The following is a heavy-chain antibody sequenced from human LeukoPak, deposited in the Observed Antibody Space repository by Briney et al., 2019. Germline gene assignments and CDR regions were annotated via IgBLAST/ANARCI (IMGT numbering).Heavy chain of an antibody. J-gene: IGHJ4*02. CDR3: ARTRYYDFWSGLRFDY. CDR2: IYYSGST. V-gene: IGHV4-30-4*08. Sequence: SQTLSLTCTVSGGSISSGDYYWSWFRQPPGKGLERIGYIYYSGSTYYNPSLKSRVTISVDTSKNQFSLKLSSVTAADTAVYYCARTRYYDFWSGLRFDYWGQGTLVTVSS. D-gene: IGHD3-3*01. CDR1: GGSISSGDYY.